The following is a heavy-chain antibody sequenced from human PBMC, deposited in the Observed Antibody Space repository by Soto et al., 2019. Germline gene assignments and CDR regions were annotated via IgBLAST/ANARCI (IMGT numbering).Heavy chain of an antibody. CDR3: ARRYYDILTVPYYFDY. Sequence: ETLSLTCTVSGGSISSYYWSWIRQPPGKGLEWIGYIYYSGSTNYNPSLKSRVTISVDTSKNQFSLKLSSVTAADTAVYYCARRYYDILTVPYYFDYWGQGTLVTVSS. V-gene: IGHV4-59*08. J-gene: IGHJ4*02. CDR2: IYYSGST. D-gene: IGHD3-9*01. CDR1: GGSISSYY.